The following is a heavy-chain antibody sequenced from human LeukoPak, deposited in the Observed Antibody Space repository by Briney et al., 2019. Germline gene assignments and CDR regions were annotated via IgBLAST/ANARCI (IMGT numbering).Heavy chain of an antibody. CDR2: ISSSGSTI. CDR1: GFTFSSYE. CDR3: TRNTVTVHFDY. Sequence: GGSLRLSCAASGFTFSSYEMNWVRQAPGKGLEWVSYISSSGSTIYYADSVKGRFTTSRDNAKNSLYLQMNSLKTEDTAVYYCTRNTVTVHFDYWSQGTLVTVSS. J-gene: IGHJ4*02. D-gene: IGHD4-17*01. V-gene: IGHV3-48*03.